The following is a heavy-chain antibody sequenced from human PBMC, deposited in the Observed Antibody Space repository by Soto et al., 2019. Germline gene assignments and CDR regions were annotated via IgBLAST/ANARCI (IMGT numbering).Heavy chain of an antibody. J-gene: IGHJ4*02. V-gene: IGHV1-46*01. CDR2: IDPSGGSA. CDR3: AKSRYSDSSGDFYDY. Sequence: ASVKVSCKASGYAFAIYYMHWVRQAPGQGLEWMGIIDPSGGSASYAQKFRGRVTMTRDTSTSTVYMQMNSLGAEDTAVYYCAKSRYSDSSGDFYDYWGQGTLVTVSS. D-gene: IGHD3-22*01. CDR1: GYAFAIYY.